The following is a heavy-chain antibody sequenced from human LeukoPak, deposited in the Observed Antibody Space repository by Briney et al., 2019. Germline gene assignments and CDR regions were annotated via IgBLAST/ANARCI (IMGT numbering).Heavy chain of an antibody. Sequence: GGSLRLSCAASGFTFSDYYMSWIRQAPGKGLEWVPYISSSGSTIYYADSVKGRFTISRDNAKNSLYLQMNSLRAEDTAVYYCARDLGGYSYGYPPLDYWGQGTLVTVSS. CDR3: ARDLGGYSYGYPPLDY. J-gene: IGHJ4*02. D-gene: IGHD5-18*01. CDR2: ISSSGSTI. CDR1: GFTFSDYY. V-gene: IGHV3-11*01.